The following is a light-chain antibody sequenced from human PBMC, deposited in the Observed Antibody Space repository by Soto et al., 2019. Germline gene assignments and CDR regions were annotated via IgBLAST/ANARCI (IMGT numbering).Light chain of an antibody. CDR1: QSLNTNS. CDR3: QQYNASPLT. J-gene: IGKJ3*01. Sequence: EIVLTKSPGTLSLSPGERATLSCRASQSLNTNSLAWYQQKPGQTPRLLIYAASTRDTDIPDRFIGSGSGTGFALTITRLEPEDFALYYCQQYNASPLTFGPGTKVDIK. V-gene: IGKV3-20*01. CDR2: AAS.